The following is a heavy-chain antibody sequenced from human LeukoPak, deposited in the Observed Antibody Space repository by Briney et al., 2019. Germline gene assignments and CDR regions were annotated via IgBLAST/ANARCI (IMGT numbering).Heavy chain of an antibody. J-gene: IGHJ4*02. CDR1: GGSINTYY. D-gene: IGHD3-10*01. Sequence: PSETLSLTCTVSGGSINTYYWSWIRQPLGKGLEWIGYIYYTGGTIYNPSLKSRLTISIDTSKSQFSLRLSSVTAADTAVYYCARTLDSGTLDYWGQGALVTVSS. V-gene: IGHV4-59*01. CDR2: IYYTGGT. CDR3: ARTLDSGTLDY.